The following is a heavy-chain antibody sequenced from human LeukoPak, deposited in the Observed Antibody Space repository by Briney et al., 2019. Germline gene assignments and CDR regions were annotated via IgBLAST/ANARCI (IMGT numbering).Heavy chain of an antibody. D-gene: IGHD3-10*01. V-gene: IGHV3-66*01. Sequence: GGSLRLSCAASGFTVSRNYMTWVRQAPGKGLEWVSVIYSDGDTYYVDSVKCRFTISRDNSKNTLYLQMNSLRAEDTAVYYCARGSGSGRYYFYYWGQGTLVTVSS. CDR2: IYSDGDT. CDR1: GFTVSRNY. J-gene: IGHJ4*02. CDR3: ARGSGSGRYYFYY.